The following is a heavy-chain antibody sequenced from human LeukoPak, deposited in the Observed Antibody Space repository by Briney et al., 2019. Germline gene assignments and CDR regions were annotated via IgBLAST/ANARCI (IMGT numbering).Heavy chain of an antibody. D-gene: IGHD5-24*01. Sequence: ASVKVSCKVSGYTLTELSMHWVRQAPGQGLEWMGGIIPIFGTANYAQKFQGRVTITADESTSTAYMELSSLRSEDTAVYYCARGDGYNYAFDIWGQGTMVTVSS. CDR1: GYTLTELS. CDR3: ARGDGYNYAFDI. V-gene: IGHV1-69*13. CDR2: IIPIFGTA. J-gene: IGHJ3*02.